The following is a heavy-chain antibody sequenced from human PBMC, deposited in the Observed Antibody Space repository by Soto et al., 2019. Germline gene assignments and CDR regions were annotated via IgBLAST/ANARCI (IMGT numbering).Heavy chain of an antibody. CDR3: ARIGYCSSTSCFYYYYYGMDV. V-gene: IGHV5-51*01. D-gene: IGHD2-2*01. Sequence: GESLTISCKGSGYSFTSYWIGWVRQMPGKSLKRMVFIFLGDSDTRYSPFFQGQVTISADNSISTAYLQWSSLKASDTAMYYCARIGYCSSTSCFYYYYYGMDVWGQGTTVTVSS. J-gene: IGHJ6*02. CDR2: IFLGDSDT. CDR1: GYSFTSYW.